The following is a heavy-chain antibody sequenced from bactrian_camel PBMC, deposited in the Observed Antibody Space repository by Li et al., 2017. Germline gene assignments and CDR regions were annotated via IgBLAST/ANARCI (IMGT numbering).Heavy chain of an antibody. V-gene: IGHV3S53*01. CDR1: GYTHSIDC. CDR2: ISTSGAA. Sequence: VQLVESGGGSVQAGGSLRLSCAASGYTHSIDCMAWFRQAPGHEREGVASISTSGAATYADSVKGRFTISKDSANATLYLEMNNLKPEDTGTYYCGARGSNVVGVTVTFVGMDTWGKGTQVTVS. D-gene: IGHD7*01. J-gene: IGHJ7*01.